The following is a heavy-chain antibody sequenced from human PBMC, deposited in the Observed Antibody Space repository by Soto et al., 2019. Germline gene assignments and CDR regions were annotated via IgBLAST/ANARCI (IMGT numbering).Heavy chain of an antibody. CDR3: ARVVDYYDPYSYYGMAV. D-gene: IGHD3-22*01. J-gene: IGHJ6*02. Sequence: PGGSLRLSCAASGFTFRSYAMHWVRQAPGKGLEWVAVISYDENNRYYTDSVKDRFTISRENAKNTLYLQMNSLRAEDTAVYYCARVVDYYDPYSYYGMAVWGQGTTVTVSS. CDR2: ISYDENNR. CDR1: GFTFRSYA. V-gene: IGHV3-30-3*01.